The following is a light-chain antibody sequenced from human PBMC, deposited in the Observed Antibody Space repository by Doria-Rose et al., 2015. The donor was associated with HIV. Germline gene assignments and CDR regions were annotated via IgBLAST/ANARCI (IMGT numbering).Light chain of an antibody. CDR1: QSLLHTIGYNY. V-gene: IGKV2-28*01. J-gene: IGKJ2*01. CDR3: MQALQTPYT. Sequence: EIGMTQSPLSLPVTPGQPASISCRSSQSLLHTIGYNYLDWNLQKPGQSPQLLIYLGSNRASGVPDRFSGSGSGTDFTLKISRVEAEDVGVYYCMQALQTPYTFGQGTKLEIK. CDR2: LGS.